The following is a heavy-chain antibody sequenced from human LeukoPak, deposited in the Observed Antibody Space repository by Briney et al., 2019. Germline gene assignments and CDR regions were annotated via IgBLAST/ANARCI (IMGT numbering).Heavy chain of an antibody. J-gene: IGHJ4*02. CDR1: GGSISNYW. V-gene: IGHV4-59*01. CDR3: ARGYSSSWNYFDY. D-gene: IGHD6-13*01. Sequence: SLTLSLTCTVFGGSISNYWWSWIRQPPGKGLEWIGHVFDSGGTNYNPSLKSRVTISVDTSKKQFSLKLSSVTAADTAVYYCARGYSSSWNYFDYWGQGTLVTVSS. CDR2: VFDSGGT.